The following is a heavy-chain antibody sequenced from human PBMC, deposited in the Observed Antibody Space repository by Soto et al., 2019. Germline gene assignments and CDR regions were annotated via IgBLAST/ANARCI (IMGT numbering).Heavy chain of an antibody. V-gene: IGHV1-69*13. CDR3: ARALYASSGSWGFYFDS. D-gene: IGHD3-10*01. Sequence: SVKVSCKASGGTFSSYAISWVRQAPGQGLEWMGGIIPIFGTANYAQKFQGRVTITADESASTAYMELSSLRSEDTAVYYCARALYASSGSWGFYFDSWGQGALVTVSS. CDR1: GGTFSSYA. CDR2: IIPIFGTA. J-gene: IGHJ4*02.